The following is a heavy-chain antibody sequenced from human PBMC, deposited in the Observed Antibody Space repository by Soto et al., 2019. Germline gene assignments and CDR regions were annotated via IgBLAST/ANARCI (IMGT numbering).Heavy chain of an antibody. Sequence: EVQLLESGGGLVQPGGSLRLSCAVSGITFSTYAMSLVRQAPGRGLEWVSSISASGYSTYYADSVKGRFTISRDNSKSKLFLQMNSLIAADTALYYCAIDATGDPIYYYYYYLDVWCKGTTVTVAS. J-gene: IGHJ6*03. D-gene: IGHD2-21*02. CDR3: AIDATGDPIYYYYYYLDV. CDR2: ISASGYST. V-gene: IGHV3-23*01. CDR1: GITFSTYA.